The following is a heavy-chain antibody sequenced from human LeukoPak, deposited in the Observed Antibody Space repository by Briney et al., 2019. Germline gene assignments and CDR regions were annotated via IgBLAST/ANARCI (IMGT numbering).Heavy chain of an antibody. V-gene: IGHV3-30*18. CDR2: ISYDGSNK. Sequence: GGSLRLSCAASGFTFSSYGMHWVRQAPGKGLEWVAVISYDGSNKYCADSVKGRFTISRDNSKNTLYLQMNSLRAEDTAVYYCAKDPDWSWGQGTLVTVSS. J-gene: IGHJ5*02. CDR1: GFTFSSYG. CDR3: AKDPDWS. D-gene: IGHD3-9*01.